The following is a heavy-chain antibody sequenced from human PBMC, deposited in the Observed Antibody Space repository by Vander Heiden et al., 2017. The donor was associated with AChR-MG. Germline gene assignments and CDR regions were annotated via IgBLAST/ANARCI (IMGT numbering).Heavy chain of an antibody. CDR2: IITIFGTA. CDR1: GGTFSSYA. CDR3: ARDISYDYGAGNRYFDY. V-gene: IGHV1-69*01. J-gene: IGHJ4*02. Sequence: QVQLVQSGAEVKKPGSSVKVSCKASGGTFSSYATSWVRQAPGQGLEWMGGIITIFGTANYAQKCQGRVTITADESTSTAYMELSSLRSEDTAVYYCARDISYDYGAGNRYFDYWGQGTLVTVSS. D-gene: IGHD3-10*01.